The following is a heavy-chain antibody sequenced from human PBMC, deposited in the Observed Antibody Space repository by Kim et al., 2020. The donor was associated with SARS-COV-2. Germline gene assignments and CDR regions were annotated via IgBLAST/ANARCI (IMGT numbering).Heavy chain of an antibody. CDR3: ARVTTVWAFFDY. V-gene: IGHV4-30-4*01. CDR1: GDSVSSGAHF. CDR2: ISYSGGP. Sequence: SETLSLTCAVSGDSVSSGAHFWTWVRQPPGKGLEWIGYISYSGGPSYNPSLESRVTISVDTSKNLFSLNLTSVTAADTAVYYCARVTTVWAFFDYWGQGSLVAVSS. D-gene: IGHD3-16*01. J-gene: IGHJ4*02.